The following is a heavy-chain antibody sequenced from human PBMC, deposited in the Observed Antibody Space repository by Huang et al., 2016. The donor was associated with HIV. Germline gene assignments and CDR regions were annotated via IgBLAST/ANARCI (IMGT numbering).Heavy chain of an antibody. CDR2: IYPDDSYT. CDR3: VRRSGYTYYFDY. Sequence: EVQLVQSGAEVKKPGESLKISCKGSGYTFTIYWIAWVRQMPWKGLEWMGKIYPDDSYTRYSPSFQGQVTISADKSISTAYLQWSSLKASDTAMYYCVRRSGYTYYFDYWGQGTLVTVSS. V-gene: IGHV5-51*03. J-gene: IGHJ4*02. CDR1: GYTFTIYW. D-gene: IGHD3-9*01.